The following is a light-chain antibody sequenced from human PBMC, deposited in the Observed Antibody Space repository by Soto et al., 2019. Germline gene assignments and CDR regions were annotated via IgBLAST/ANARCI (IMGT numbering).Light chain of an antibody. CDR2: DVS. V-gene: IGLV2-11*01. CDR3: CSYAGSYTFYV. Sequence: QSVLTQPASVSGSPGQSITISCTGTSSDVESYNLVSWYQQHPGKAPKVMIYDVSKRPSGVPDRFSGSKSGNTASLTLSGLQAEDEADYYCCSYAGSYTFYVCGTGTKVTVL. CDR1: SSDVESYNL. J-gene: IGLJ1*01.